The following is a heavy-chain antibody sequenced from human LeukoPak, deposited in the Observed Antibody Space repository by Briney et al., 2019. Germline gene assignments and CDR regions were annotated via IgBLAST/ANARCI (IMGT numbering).Heavy chain of an antibody. Sequence: PGGSLRLSWAASGFTVITNDMTWVRQAPGKGLEWVSVLYSDGNTKYADSVQGRFTISRDNSKNTLYLEMNSLSPDETAVYYCARGVEPLAANTLAYWGQGTLVTVSS. D-gene: IGHD1-14*01. CDR3: ARGVEPLAANTLAY. V-gene: IGHV3-53*01. J-gene: IGHJ4*02. CDR2: LYSDGNT. CDR1: GFTVITND.